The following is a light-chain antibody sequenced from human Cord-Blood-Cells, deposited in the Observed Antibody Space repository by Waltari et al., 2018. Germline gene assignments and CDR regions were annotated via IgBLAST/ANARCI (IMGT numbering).Light chain of an antibody. CDR3: CSYAGSSPWV. V-gene: IGLV2-23*01. CDR1: SRDVGSYNL. J-gene: IGLJ3*02. Sequence: QSALTPPASVSGSPGKSITISCTGTSRDVGSYNLVFWYQQHQGKAPKLMIYEGSKRPSGVSNRFSGSKSGNTASLTISGLQAEDESDYYCCSYAGSSPWVFGGGTKLTVL. CDR2: EGS.